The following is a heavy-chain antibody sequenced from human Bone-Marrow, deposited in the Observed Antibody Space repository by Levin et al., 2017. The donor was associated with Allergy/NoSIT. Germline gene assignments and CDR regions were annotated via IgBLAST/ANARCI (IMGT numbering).Heavy chain of an antibody. J-gene: IGHJ4*02. V-gene: IGHV4-59*01. D-gene: IGHD2-8*01. CDR3: ARSSTNGLCYNY. CDR2: IHYSGTT. Sequence: SQTLSLTCTVSVGSMSSYYWAWIRQPPGKGLEWIGEIHYSGTTNYNPSLKSRVTISVDTSKNMFSLKMTSVTAADTAVYYCARSSTNGLCYNYWGQGSLVTVSS. CDR1: VGSMSSYY.